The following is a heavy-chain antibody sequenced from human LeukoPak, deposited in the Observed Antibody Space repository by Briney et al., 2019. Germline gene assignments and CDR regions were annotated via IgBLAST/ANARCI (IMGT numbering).Heavy chain of an antibody. Sequence: PSETLSLTCTVSGGSISSYYWGWFRQPPGKGLEWIGSISYSGTTYYNPSLRSRVTISVDTSKNQFSLRLSSVTAADTAVYFCARPATVDYWGQGTLVTVSS. CDR2: ISYSGTT. D-gene: IGHD2-2*01. CDR3: ARPATVDY. CDR1: GGSISSYY. V-gene: IGHV4-39*01. J-gene: IGHJ4*02.